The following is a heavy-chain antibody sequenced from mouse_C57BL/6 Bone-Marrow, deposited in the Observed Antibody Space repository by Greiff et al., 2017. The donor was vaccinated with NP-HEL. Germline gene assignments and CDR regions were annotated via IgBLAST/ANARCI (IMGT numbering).Heavy chain of an antibody. CDR2: IYPRSGNT. V-gene: IGHV1-81*01. CDR1: GYTFTSYG. Sequence: VQLQESGAELARPGASVKLSCKASGYTFTSYGISWVKQRTGQGLEWIGEIYPRSGNTYYNEKFKGKATLTADKSSSTAYMELRSLTSEDSAVYFCANEEFYYYGWFAYWDQGALVTVSA. J-gene: IGHJ3*01. CDR3: ANEEFYYYGWFAY. D-gene: IGHD1-1*01.